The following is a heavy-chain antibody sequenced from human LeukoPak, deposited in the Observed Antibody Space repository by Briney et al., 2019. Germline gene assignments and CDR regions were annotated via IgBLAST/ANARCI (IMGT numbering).Heavy chain of an antibody. V-gene: IGHV3-11*04. CDR2: ISSSSSTI. D-gene: IGHD5-12*01. J-gene: IGHJ4*02. CDR1: GLPYSSYY. Sequence: PGGSLRLSCAVSGLPYSSYYMSWIRQAPGKGLEWVSYISSSSSTIYYADSVKGRFTISRDNAKNSLYLQMNSLRAEDTAVYYCARDLVATTWYWGQGTLVTVSS. CDR3: ARDLVATTWY.